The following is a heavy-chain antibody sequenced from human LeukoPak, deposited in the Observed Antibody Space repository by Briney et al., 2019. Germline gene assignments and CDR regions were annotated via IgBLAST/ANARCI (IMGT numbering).Heavy chain of an antibody. Sequence: GGSLRISCAAFGFNYSSYTMNWVRQAPGTGLEWLSYISATRDITYYADSVKGRYTISRDNAKNSLYLQLNNLRAEDTAVYYCVRGSLASGVVVYYYYYLDVWGKGTTVTVSS. V-gene: IGHV3-48*01. CDR1: GFNYSSYT. D-gene: IGHD3-3*01. J-gene: IGHJ6*03. CDR2: ISATRDIT. CDR3: VRGSLASGVVVYYYYYLDV.